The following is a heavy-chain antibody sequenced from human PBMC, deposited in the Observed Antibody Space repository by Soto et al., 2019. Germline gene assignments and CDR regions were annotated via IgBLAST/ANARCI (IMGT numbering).Heavy chain of an antibody. CDR2: IATYNSNK. V-gene: IGHV1-18*01. CDR3: ARVLRGVVNWFDP. J-gene: IGHJ5*02. CDR1: GDTFTNFG. Sequence: HLVQSGPEVKKPGASVTVSCKTSGDTFTNFGLSWVRQAPGQGLEWMGWIATYNSNKNYAQKFQGRLTLTTDTSTSTGYMELKRLEYDDKAVYYCARVLRGVVNWFDPWGQGTLVTVSS. D-gene: IGHD3-10*01.